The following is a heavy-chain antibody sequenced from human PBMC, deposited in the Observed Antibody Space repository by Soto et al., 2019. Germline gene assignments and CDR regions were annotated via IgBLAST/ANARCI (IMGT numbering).Heavy chain of an antibody. CDR2: IIPLFGTT. Sequence: QVQVVQSGVEVRRPGSSVKVSCKASGDTFKNCVISWVRQAPGQGLEWMGGIIPLFGTTDYAQRFQGRLKITTDESTTTAYMELSRLRSEDTATYYCAAEMGFGKLSVVWGQGTTVFVSS. CDR3: AAEMGFGKLSVV. J-gene: IGHJ6*02. CDR1: GDTFKNCV. V-gene: IGHV1-69*01. D-gene: IGHD3-10*01.